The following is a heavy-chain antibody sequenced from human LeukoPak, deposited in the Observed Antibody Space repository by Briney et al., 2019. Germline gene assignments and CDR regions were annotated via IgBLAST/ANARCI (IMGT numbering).Heavy chain of an antibody. D-gene: IGHD6-13*01. V-gene: IGHV4-38-2*02. J-gene: IGHJ3*02. Sequence: SETMSLTCTVSGYSISSGYYWGWIRQPPGKGLEWIGSIYHSGSTYYNPSLKSRVTISVDTSKNQFSLKLSSVTAADTAVYYCATAEQGYSSSWYAFDIWGQGTMVTVSS. CDR2: IYHSGST. CDR1: GYSISSGYY. CDR3: ATAEQGYSSSWYAFDI.